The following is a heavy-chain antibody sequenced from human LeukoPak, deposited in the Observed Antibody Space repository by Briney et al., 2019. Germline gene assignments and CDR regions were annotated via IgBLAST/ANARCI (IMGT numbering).Heavy chain of an antibody. CDR1: GFTFSRYS. V-gene: IGHV3-21*01. J-gene: IGHJ4*02. CDR2: ISSSSSYI. Sequence: GGSLRLSCAASGFTFSRYSMNWVRQAPGKGLEWVSSISSSSSYIYYADSVKGRFTISRDNAKNSLYLQMNSLRAEDTAVYYCARGRLYSGSYYLLDYGGQGTLVTVSS. D-gene: IGHD1-26*01. CDR3: ARGRLYSGSYYLLDY.